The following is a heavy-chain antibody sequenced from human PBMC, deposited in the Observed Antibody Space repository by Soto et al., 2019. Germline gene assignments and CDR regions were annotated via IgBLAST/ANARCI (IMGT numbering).Heavy chain of an antibody. V-gene: IGHV3-13*01. CDR1: GFTFSSYD. CDR3: ARALGGYCTNTTCSSKRGGHYYYGMDV. CDR2: IGTAGDT. Sequence: PGGSLRLSCAASGFTFSSYDIHWVRQATGQGLEWVSGIGTAGDTYYPGSVKGRFTISRENAKSSLYLQVNSLRAGDTAVYYCARALGGYCTNTTCSSKRGGHYYYGMDVWGQGTTVTVSS. J-gene: IGHJ6*02. D-gene: IGHD2-8*01.